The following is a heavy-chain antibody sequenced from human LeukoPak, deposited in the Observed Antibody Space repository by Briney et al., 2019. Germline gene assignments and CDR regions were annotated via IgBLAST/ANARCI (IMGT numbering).Heavy chain of an antibody. V-gene: IGHV1-18*01. CDR2: ISAYNGNT. Sequence: GASVKVSCKASGYTFTSYGISWVRQAPGQGLEWMGWISAYNGNTNYAQKLQGRVTMTTDTSTSTAYMELRSLRSDDTAVYYCARDPDYRGSQPHGYFDYWGQGTLVTVSS. CDR3: ARDPDYRGSQPHGYFDY. CDR1: GYTFTSYG. D-gene: IGHD3-16*01. J-gene: IGHJ4*02.